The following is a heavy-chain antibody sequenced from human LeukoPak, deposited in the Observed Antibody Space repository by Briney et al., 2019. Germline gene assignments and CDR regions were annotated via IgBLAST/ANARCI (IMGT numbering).Heavy chain of an antibody. CDR3: ARGDCGGDCYSGWFDP. V-gene: IGHV4-59*01. CDR2: IHYSGST. Sequence: SETLSLTCNVSGGSIFTYYWGWIRQPPGKGLEWIGNIHYSGSTYYNPSLKSRVTISVDTSKNQFSLKLSSVTAADTAVYYCARGDCGGDCYSGWFDPWGQGTLVTVSS. J-gene: IGHJ5*02. CDR1: GGSIFTYY. D-gene: IGHD2-21*02.